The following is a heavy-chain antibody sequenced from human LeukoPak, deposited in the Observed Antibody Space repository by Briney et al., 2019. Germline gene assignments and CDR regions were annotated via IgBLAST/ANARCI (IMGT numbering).Heavy chain of an antibody. CDR3: ARVGLYSSSSYYFDY. CDR2: IYTSGST. Sequence: SETLSLTCTVSGGSISSGTYYWSWIRQPAGKGLEWIGRIYTSGSTNYNPSLKSRVTISVDTSKNQFSLKLSSVTAADTAVYYCARVGLYSSSSYYFDYWGQGTLVTVSS. J-gene: IGHJ4*02. V-gene: IGHV4-61*02. CDR1: GGSISSGTYY. D-gene: IGHD6-6*01.